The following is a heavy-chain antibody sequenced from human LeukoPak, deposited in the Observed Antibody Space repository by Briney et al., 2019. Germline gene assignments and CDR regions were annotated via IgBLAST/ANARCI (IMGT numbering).Heavy chain of an antibody. D-gene: IGHD6-13*01. V-gene: IGHV4-4*07. CDR3: ARGGTDSSSWSYYYYYYGMDV. CDR1: GGSLSSYY. J-gene: IGHJ6*02. Sequence: SETLSLTCTVSGGSLSSYYWSWIRQPAGKGLEWIGRIYTSGSTNYNPSLKSRVTMSVDTSKNQFSLKLSSVTAADTAVYYCARGGTDSSSWSYYYYYYGMDVWGQGTTVTVSS. CDR2: IYTSGST.